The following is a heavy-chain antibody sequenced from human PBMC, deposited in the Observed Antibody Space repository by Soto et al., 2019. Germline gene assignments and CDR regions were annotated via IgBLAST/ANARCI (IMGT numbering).Heavy chain of an antibody. D-gene: IGHD3-10*01. CDR1: GDTFNFYS. CDR2: VNPIVSMS. V-gene: IGHV1-69*02. J-gene: IGHJ4*02. CDR3: ASSYGSGYRAFDF. Sequence: QVQLVQSGAEVKRPGSSVQVSCKASGDTFNFYSINWVRQAPGLGLEWMGRVNPIVSMSNYAQKVQGRVTMTEDKSTSTAYMELSSLRSEDTAIYYCASSYGSGYRAFDFWGQGALVTVSS.